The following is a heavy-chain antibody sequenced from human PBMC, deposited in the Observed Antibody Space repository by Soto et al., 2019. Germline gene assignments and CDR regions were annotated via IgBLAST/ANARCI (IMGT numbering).Heavy chain of an antibody. CDR1: GGSISGSNW. CDR3: ARIEAWEQWLEDVDTFDI. J-gene: IGHJ3*02. CDR2: IYHSGST. Sequence: PXGTLSLTCAVSGGSISGSNWVSWVRQPPGKGLEWIGEIYHSGSTNYNPSLKSRVTISVDKSKNQFSLKLSSVTAADTAVYYCARIEAWEQWLEDVDTFDIWGQGTMVTVSS. V-gene: IGHV4-4*02. D-gene: IGHD6-19*01.